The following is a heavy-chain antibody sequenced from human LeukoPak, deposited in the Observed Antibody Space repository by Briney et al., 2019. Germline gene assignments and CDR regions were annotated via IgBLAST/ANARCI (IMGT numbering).Heavy chain of an antibody. V-gene: IGHV4-59*01. J-gene: IGHJ5*02. CDR1: GGSINAYY. D-gene: IGHD3-3*01. CDR3: ARVLGLMEWLFDP. CDR2: TYYSGNT. Sequence: SETLSLTCTVSGGSINAYYWSWIRQTPGEGLEWIGHTYYSGNTNYNPSLKSRVSISIHTSKKQFSLELNSVTAADTAVYYCARVLGLMEWLFDPWGQGILVTVSS.